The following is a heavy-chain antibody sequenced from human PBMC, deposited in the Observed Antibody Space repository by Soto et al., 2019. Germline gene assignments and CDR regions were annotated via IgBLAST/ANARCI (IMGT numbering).Heavy chain of an antibody. CDR2: ISGSGGST. J-gene: IGHJ4*02. V-gene: IGHV3-23*01. CDR1: GFTFNSYA. D-gene: IGHD3-10*01. CDR3: AKDWFRFDY. Sequence: GGSLRLSCAAPGFTFNSYAMSWVRQAPGKGMEWVSAISGSGGSTYYADSVKGRFTISRDNSKNTLYLQMNSLRAEDTAVYYCAKDWFRFDYWGQGTLVTVSS.